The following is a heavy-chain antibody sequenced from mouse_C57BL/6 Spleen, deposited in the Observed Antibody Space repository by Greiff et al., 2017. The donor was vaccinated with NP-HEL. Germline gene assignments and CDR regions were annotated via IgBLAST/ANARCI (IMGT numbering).Heavy chain of an antibody. Sequence: VQLQQSGAELARPGASVKLSCKASGYTFTSYGISWVKQRTGQGLEWIGEIYPRSGNTYYNEKFKGKATLTADKSSSTAYMELRSLTSEDSAVYFCARSPLRSGYFDVWGTGTTVTVSS. D-gene: IGHD1-1*01. V-gene: IGHV1-81*01. CDR3: ARSPLRSGYFDV. J-gene: IGHJ1*03. CDR1: GYTFTSYG. CDR2: IYPRSGNT.